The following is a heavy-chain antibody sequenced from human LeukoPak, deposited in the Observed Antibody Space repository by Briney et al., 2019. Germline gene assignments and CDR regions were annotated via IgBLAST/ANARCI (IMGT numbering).Heavy chain of an antibody. CDR1: GFTFSSYW. CDR2: ISGSGGST. V-gene: IGHV3-23*01. Sequence: GGSLRLSCAASGFTFSSYWMSWVRQAPGKGLEWVSAISGSGGSTYYADSVKGRFTISRDNSKNTLYLQMNSLRAEDTAVYYCAKPRYGSGSYYKSLYFDYWGQGTLVTVSS. CDR3: AKPRYGSGSYYKSLYFDY. D-gene: IGHD3-10*01. J-gene: IGHJ4*02.